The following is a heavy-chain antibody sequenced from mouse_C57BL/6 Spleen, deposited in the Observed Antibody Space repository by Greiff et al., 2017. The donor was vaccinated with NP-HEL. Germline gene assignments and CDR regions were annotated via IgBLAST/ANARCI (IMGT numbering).Heavy chain of an antibody. J-gene: IGHJ4*01. Sequence: QVQLKQPGAELVRPGTSVKLSCTASGYTFTNYWMHWVRQRPGQGLEWIGVIDPSDSNTNYIQTFKGKAILTVDKSSSTAYMQISSLKSEDTAVYYCARSGTEVGGYSYAMDYWGQGTSLTVSS. CDR1: GYTFTNYW. CDR2: IDPSDSNT. CDR3: ARSGTEVGGYSYAMDY. D-gene: IGHD1-1*01. V-gene: IGHV1-59*01.